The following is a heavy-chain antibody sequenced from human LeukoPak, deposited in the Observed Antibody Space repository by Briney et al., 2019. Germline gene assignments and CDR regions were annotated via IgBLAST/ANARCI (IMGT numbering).Heavy chain of an antibody. Sequence: SETLSLTCTVSGGSISSSSHYWGWIRQPPGKGLEWIGSIYYSGSTYYNPSLKSRVTISVDTSKNQFSLKLSSVTAADTAVYYCARAASGLVPAAIFLWGQGTLVTVSS. V-gene: IGHV4-39*07. CDR1: GGSISSSSHY. CDR2: IYYSGST. J-gene: IGHJ4*02. CDR3: ARAASGLVPAAIFL. D-gene: IGHD2-2*01.